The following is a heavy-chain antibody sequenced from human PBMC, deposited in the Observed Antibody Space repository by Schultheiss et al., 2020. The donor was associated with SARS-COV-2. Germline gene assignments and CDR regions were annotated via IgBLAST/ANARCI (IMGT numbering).Heavy chain of an antibody. V-gene: IGHV3-33*01. Sequence: SLRLSCAASGFTFSTYGMHWVRQAPGKGLEWVAVIWYDGSNKYYADSVKGRFTISRDNSKNTLYLQMNSLRAEDTAVYYCARPSAMVRPYYFDYWGQGTLVTVSS. CDR3: ARPSAMVRPYYFDY. J-gene: IGHJ4*02. CDR1: GFTFSTYG. CDR2: IWYDGSNK. D-gene: IGHD3-10*01.